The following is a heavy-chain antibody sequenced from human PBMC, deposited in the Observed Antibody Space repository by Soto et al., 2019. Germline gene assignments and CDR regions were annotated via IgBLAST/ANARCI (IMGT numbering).Heavy chain of an antibody. Sequence: SETLSLTCTVSGGSISSSSYYWGWIRQPPGKGLEWIGSIYYSGYTYYYPSLKSRVTISVDTSKIQFSLKLSSVTAADTAVYYCARHNGPLYVGYYYDMDVWGQGTTVTVSS. J-gene: IGHJ6*02. CDR1: GGSISSSSYY. CDR3: ARHNGPLYVGYYYDMDV. V-gene: IGHV4-39*01. D-gene: IGHD3-16*01. CDR2: IYYSGYT.